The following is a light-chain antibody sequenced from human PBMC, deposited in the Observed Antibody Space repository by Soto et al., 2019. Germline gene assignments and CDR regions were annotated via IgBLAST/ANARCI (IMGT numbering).Light chain of an antibody. CDR2: DAS. CDR1: QSISNW. J-gene: IGKJ1*01. V-gene: IGKV1-5*01. CDR3: QQYNSFSGT. Sequence: DTQMTQSPSTLSASVGDRVTMTCRASQSISNWLAWYQQKPGKAPKLLINDASSLESGVPSRFSGSGSGTEFTLTISSLQPDDFATYYCQQYNSFSGTFGQGTKV.